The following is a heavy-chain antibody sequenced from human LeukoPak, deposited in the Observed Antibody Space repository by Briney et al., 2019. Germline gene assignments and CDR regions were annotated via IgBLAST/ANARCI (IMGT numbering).Heavy chain of an antibody. V-gene: IGHV1-18*04. D-gene: IGHD3-10*01. CDR1: GYTFTSYG. J-gene: IGHJ6*04. Sequence: RASVKVSCKASGYTFTSYGISWVRQAPGQGLEWMGWISAYNGNTNYAQKLQGRVTMTTDTSTSTAYMELSSLRSEDTAVYYCASGEVDGSGSYSEYGMDVWGKGTTVTVSS. CDR3: ASGEVDGSGSYSEYGMDV. CDR2: ISAYNGNT.